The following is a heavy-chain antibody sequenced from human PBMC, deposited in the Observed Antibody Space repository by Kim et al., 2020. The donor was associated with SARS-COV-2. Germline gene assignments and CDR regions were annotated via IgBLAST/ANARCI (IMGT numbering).Heavy chain of an antibody. CDR2: IYYSGST. J-gene: IGHJ6*02. Sequence: SETLSLTCTVSGGSISSSSYYWGWIRQPPGKGLEWIGSIYYSGSTYYNPSLKSRVTISVDTSKNQFSLKLSSVTAADTAVYYCARSYRSGYYYYGMDVWGQGTTVTVSS. CDR3: ARSYRSGYYYYGMDV. V-gene: IGHV4-39*01. D-gene: IGHD6-19*01. CDR1: GGSISSSSYY.